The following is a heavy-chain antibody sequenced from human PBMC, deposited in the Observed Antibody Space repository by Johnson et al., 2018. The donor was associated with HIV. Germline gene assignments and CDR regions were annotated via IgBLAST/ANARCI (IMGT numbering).Heavy chain of an antibody. J-gene: IGHJ3*02. Sequence: VQLVESGGGVVQPGGSLRLSCAASGFTFSSFGMHWVRQAPGKGLEWVAFIRFDTSNIYYADSVKGRFTISRDNAKNSLYLQMNSLRAEDTALYYCARRRRYGDYFADAFDIWGQGTMVTVSS. CDR2: IRFDTSNI. D-gene: IGHD4-17*01. CDR3: ARRRRYGDYFADAFDI. CDR1: GFTFSSFG. V-gene: IGHV3-30*02.